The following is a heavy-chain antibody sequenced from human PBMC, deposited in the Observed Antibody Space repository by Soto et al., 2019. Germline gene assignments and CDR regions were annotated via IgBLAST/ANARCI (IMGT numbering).Heavy chain of an antibody. V-gene: IGHV3-30*18. D-gene: IGHD2-2*01. CDR1: GFTFRNYG. J-gene: IGHJ6*02. Sequence: GGSLRLSCAASGFTFRNYGTHWVRQTPGKGLEWVALILYDGSNKYYADSVKGRFTISRDNSKNTLYLQVSSLRAEDTAVYYCAKSRDAYNFYFYYGMDVWGQGTTVTVSS. CDR3: AKSRDAYNFYFYYGMDV. CDR2: ILYDGSNK.